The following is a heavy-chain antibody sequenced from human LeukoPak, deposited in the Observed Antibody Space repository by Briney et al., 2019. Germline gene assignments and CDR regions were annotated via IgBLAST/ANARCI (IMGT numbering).Heavy chain of an antibody. CDR1: GFTFRSYG. V-gene: IGHV3-23*01. Sequence: GGSLRLSCAASGFTFRSYGMTWVRQAPGKGLEWVSAISGSGDSTYYADSAKGRFTISRDNSRNTLYLQMNSLRAGDTAVYYCAKDGESGSLDYWGQGTLVTVSS. CDR2: ISGSGDST. CDR3: AKDGESGSLDY. J-gene: IGHJ4*02. D-gene: IGHD1-26*01.